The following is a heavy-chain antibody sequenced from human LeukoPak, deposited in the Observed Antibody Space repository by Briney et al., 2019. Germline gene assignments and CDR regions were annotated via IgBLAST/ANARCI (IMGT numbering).Heavy chain of an antibody. Sequence: GGSLSLSCAASGFTFSNAWMSWVRQAPGKGLEWVGRIKSKTDGGTTDYAAPVKGRFTISRDDSKNTLYLQMNSLKTEDTAVYYCTTQTNYVWGSYPTNWGQGTLVTVSS. CDR2: IKSKTDGGTT. CDR3: TTQTNYVWGSYPTN. J-gene: IGHJ4*02. D-gene: IGHD3-16*01. V-gene: IGHV3-15*01. CDR1: GFTFSNAW.